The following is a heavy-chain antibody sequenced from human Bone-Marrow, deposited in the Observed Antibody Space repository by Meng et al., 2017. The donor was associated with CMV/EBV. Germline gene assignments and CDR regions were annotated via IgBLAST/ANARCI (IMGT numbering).Heavy chain of an antibody. Sequence: GESLKISCAACGFTFSSYDMHWVRQATGKGLEWVSAIGTAGDTYYPGSVKGQFTISRENAKNSLYLQMNSLRAGDTAVYYCATIAAAGKGSDYWGQGTLVTVSS. J-gene: IGHJ4*02. D-gene: IGHD6-13*01. CDR2: IGTAGDT. CDR3: ATIAAAGKGSDY. CDR1: GFTFSSYD. V-gene: IGHV3-13*03.